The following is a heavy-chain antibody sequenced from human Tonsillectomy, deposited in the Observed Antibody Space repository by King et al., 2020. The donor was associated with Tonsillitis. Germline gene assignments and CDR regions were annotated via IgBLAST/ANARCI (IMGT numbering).Heavy chain of an antibody. J-gene: IGHJ5*02. CDR3: ARYLGTLTHSILGS. D-gene: IGHD2-15*01. CDR2: ISAYSGNT. Sequence: VQLVQSGGEVKKPGASVSVSCKASGYLFTDYGISWVRQAPGQGLEWMGWISAYSGNTDYAQKFQGRVTMTTDTSTSTAYMELGSLTSGDTAIYYCARYLGTLTHSILGSWGQGTLVTVSS. CDR1: GYLFTDYG. V-gene: IGHV1-18*04.